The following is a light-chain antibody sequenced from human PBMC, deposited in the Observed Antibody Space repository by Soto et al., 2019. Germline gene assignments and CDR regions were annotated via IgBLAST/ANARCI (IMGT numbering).Light chain of an antibody. CDR1: QSVSSY. Sequence: EIVLTQSPATLSLSPGERGTLSCRATQSVSSYLAWYQQKPGQAPRLLIYDASNRAAGIPARFSGSGSGTDFTLTISSLEPEDFAIYYCQQRQYWPPITFGQGTRLEIK. CDR3: QQRQYWPPIT. J-gene: IGKJ5*01. CDR2: DAS. V-gene: IGKV3-11*01.